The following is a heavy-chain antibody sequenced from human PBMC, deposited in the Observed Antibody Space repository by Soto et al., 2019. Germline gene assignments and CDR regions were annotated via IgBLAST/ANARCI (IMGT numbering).Heavy chain of an antibody. CDR3: ARGPRPISTGTGAY. D-gene: IGHD3-10*01. J-gene: IGHJ4*02. CDR2: ISGSRNYT. Sequence: GGSLRLSCAASGFTFSDYYMTWIRQAPGKGLKWVSFISGSRNYTDYADSVKGRFTISRDNAKNSLYLEMNSLRVEDTAVYYCARGPRPISTGTGAYWGQGTQVTVSS. CDR1: GFTFSDYY. V-gene: IGHV3-11*06.